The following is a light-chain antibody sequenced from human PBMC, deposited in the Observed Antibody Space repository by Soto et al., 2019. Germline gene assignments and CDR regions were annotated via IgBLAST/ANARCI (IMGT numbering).Light chain of an antibody. CDR3: LQHSTYPLT. J-gene: IGKJ1*01. Sequence: DIKLTQFPSSLSASVGDRVTITCRASQGIRNDLAWYQQKPGKAPKRLIYAASSLQSGVPSTFSGSGSGTECTLAIRSLQPEDFATFSCLQHSTYPLTFGQGTEVEIK. V-gene: IGKV1-17*01. CDR1: QGIRND. CDR2: AAS.